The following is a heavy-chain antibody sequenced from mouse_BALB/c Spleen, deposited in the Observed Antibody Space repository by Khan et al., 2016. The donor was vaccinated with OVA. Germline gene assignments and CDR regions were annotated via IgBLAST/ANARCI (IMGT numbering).Heavy chain of an antibody. V-gene: IGHV1S81*02. Sequence: QVQLKQSGAELVKPGASVRLSCKASGYTFTSYYLYWVKQRPGHGLEWIGDINPSNGGTNFNENFKTKATLTVDKSSGTAYMQLSSLTSEDSAVYYCTRSGYGAFAYWGQGTLVTVSA. CDR1: GYTFTSYY. CDR2: INPSNGGT. J-gene: IGHJ3*01. D-gene: IGHD1-1*02. CDR3: TRSGYGAFAY.